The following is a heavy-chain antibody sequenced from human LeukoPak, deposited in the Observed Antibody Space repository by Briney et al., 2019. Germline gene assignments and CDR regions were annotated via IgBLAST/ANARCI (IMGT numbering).Heavy chain of an antibody. CDR1: GYTFTGYY. CDR3: ARGQSITIFGVAATGNWFDP. V-gene: IGHV1-2*02. J-gene: IGHJ5*02. Sequence: ASVKVSCKASGYTFTGYYMHWVRRAPGQGLEWMGWINPNSGGTNYAQKFQGRVTMTRDTSISTAYMELSRLRSDDTAVYYCARGQSITIFGVAATGNWFDPWGQGTLVTVSS. D-gene: IGHD3-3*01. CDR2: INPNSGGT.